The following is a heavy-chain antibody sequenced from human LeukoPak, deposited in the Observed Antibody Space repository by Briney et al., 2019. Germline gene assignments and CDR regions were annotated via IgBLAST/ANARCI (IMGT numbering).Heavy chain of an antibody. Sequence: GGSLRLSCTVPRYTFSSYALSWVRQAPGKGLEWVSIISGSGGITYYADSVVKGRFTISRDSSKNTMYMQMNSLRAGDTAVYYCARGGRQPITLHVFDYWGQGILVTVSS. CDR1: RYTFSSYA. CDR2: ISGSGGIT. V-gene: IGHV3-23*01. CDR3: ARGGRQPITLHVFDY. J-gene: IGHJ4*02. D-gene: IGHD3-10*02.